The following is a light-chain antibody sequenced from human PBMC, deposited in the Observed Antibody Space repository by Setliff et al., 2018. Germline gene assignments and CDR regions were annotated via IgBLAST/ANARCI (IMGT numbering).Light chain of an antibody. CDR2: DVS. Sequence: QSALTQPASVSGSPGQSITISCTGSTSDIGAYNYVAWCQQHPGKAPKLMIYDVSVRPSGVSSRFSGSKSGNTASLTISGLQAEDEADYYCSSYSSRTTLDAFGTGTKVTVL. CDR3: SSYSSRTTLDA. V-gene: IGLV2-14*03. J-gene: IGLJ1*01. CDR1: TSDIGAYNY.